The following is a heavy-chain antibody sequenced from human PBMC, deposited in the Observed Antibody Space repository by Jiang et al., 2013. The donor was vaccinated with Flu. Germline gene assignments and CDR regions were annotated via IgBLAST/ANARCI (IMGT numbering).Heavy chain of an antibody. J-gene: IGHJ4*02. Sequence: SGSGLVKPSETLSLTCTVSGAPSAVVVTYWGWIRPAPEGRGWSGLGVSISSGSTYYNPSLKSRVTISVDTSKNQFSLKLSSVTAADTAVYYCALLKDYDISPYYFDYWGQGTLVTVSS. V-gene: IGHV4-39*01. CDR2: SISSGST. D-gene: IGHD3-9*01. CDR3: ALLKDYDISPYYFDY. CDR1: GAPSAVVVTY.